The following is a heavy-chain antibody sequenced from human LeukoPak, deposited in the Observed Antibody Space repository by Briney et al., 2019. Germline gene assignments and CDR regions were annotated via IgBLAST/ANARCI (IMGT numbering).Heavy chain of an antibody. CDR3: ARLGYCSSTSCWDLDDAFDI. Sequence: SETLSLTCTVSGGSISSSSYYWGWIRQPPGKGLEWIGRIYYSGSTYYNPSLKSRVTISVDTPKNQFSLKLSSVTAADTAVYYCARLGYCSSTSCWDLDDAFDIWGQGTMVTVSS. D-gene: IGHD2-2*03. CDR1: GGSISSSSYY. J-gene: IGHJ3*02. V-gene: IGHV4-39*01. CDR2: IYYSGST.